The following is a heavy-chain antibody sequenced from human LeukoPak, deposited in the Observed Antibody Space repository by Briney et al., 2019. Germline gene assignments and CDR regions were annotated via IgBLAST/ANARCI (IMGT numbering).Heavy chain of an antibody. Sequence: QSGGSLRLSCAASGFTFSSYAMTWVRQAPGKGLEWVSGISGSGDRTSYADSVKGRFTISRDNSKNTVFLQMNSLRAEDTAVYYCAKRNRDGYNSRTDFWGQGTLVTVSS. CDR2: ISGSGDRT. CDR3: AKRNRDGYNSRTDF. D-gene: IGHD5-24*01. J-gene: IGHJ4*02. V-gene: IGHV3-23*01. CDR1: GFTFSSYA.